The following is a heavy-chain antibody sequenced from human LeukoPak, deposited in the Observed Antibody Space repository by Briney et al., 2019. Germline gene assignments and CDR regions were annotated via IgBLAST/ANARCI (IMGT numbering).Heavy chain of an antibody. J-gene: IGHJ4*02. V-gene: IGHV3-23*01. CDR2: INNSGGST. D-gene: IGHD6-19*01. CDR3: AKGVTSGWRTFDY. Sequence: PGGSLRLPCAASGFTFSSYAMSWVRQAPGKGLEWVSVINNSGGSTHYADSVKGRFTISRDNSKSTLYLQMNSLRAEDTAVYYCAKGVTSGWRTFDYWGQGTLVTASS. CDR1: GFTFSSYA.